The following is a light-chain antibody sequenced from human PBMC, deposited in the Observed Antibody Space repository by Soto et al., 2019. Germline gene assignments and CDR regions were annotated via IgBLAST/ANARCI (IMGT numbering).Light chain of an antibody. V-gene: IGKV1-5*03. Sequence: DIQLTQSPSTLSASVGDRVTITCRASQTISSWLAWYQQKPGKAPKLLIYKASTLASGVPSRFSGSGSGTEFTLTINSLQPDDFATYYCQQYHTYSGTFGQGTKVDIK. J-gene: IGKJ1*01. CDR2: KAS. CDR1: QTISSW. CDR3: QQYHTYSGT.